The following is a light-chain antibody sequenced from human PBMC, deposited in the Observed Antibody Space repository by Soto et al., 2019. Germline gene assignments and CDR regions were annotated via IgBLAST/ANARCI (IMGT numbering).Light chain of an antibody. CDR3: SSYSISSSTSYV. CDR2: KVS. Sequence: QSALTQPASVSGSPGQSITISCTGTSSDIGGDYDYVSWYQQHPGKAPKLLIYKVSNRPSGVSYRFSASKSGNTASLTIAGLQAEDEADYYCSSYSISSSTSYVFGTGPKVTVL. V-gene: IGLV2-14*01. CDR1: SSDIGGDYDY. J-gene: IGLJ1*01.